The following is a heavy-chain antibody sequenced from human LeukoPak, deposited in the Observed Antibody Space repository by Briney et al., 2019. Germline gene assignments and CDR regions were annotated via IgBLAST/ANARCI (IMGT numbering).Heavy chain of an antibody. Sequence: SLRLSSAASGFTFSSYAMSSVRPGQGKGLEWVSAISGNGCSTYYADSVQGRFPISRDNSKSTLYLQMNSLRAENTAVYYCAKEWRGEYGDSPYWYFDLWGRGTLVTVSS. V-gene: IGHV3-23*01. CDR1: GFTFSSYA. D-gene: IGHD4-17*01. CDR3: AKEWRGEYGDSPYWYFDL. CDR2: ISGNGCST. J-gene: IGHJ2*01.